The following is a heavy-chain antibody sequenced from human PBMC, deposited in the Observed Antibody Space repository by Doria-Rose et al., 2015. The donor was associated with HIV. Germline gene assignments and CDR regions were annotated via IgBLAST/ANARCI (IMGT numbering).Heavy chain of an antibody. CDR2: INQDGSDM. J-gene: IGHJ6*02. CDR3: AIHQFSNGLSV. Sequence: LSCAASASTLNRHWMGWVRQAPGKGLDWVADINQDGSDMRSVDSVKGRFTISRDTANNLLYLQMNNLRVGDTAVYYCAIHQFSNGLSVWGQGTTVTVSS. CDR1: ASTLNRHW. V-gene: IGHV3-7*01.